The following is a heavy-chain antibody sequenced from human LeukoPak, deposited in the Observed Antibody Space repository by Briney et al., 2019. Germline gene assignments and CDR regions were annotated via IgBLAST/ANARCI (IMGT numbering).Heavy chain of an antibody. CDR2: ISSSSSTI. V-gene: IGHV3-48*01. CDR3: AKAGWYWQLGY. D-gene: IGHD6-19*01. Sequence: GGSLRLSCAASGFTFSSYSMNWVRQAPGKGLEWVSYISSSSSTIYYADSVKGRFTISRDNSRNTLYLQMNSLRAEDTAVYYCAKAGWYWQLGYWGQGILVTVSS. J-gene: IGHJ4*02. CDR1: GFTFSSYS.